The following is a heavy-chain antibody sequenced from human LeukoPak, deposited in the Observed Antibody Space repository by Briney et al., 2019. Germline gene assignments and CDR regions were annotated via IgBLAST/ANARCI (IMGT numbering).Heavy chain of an antibody. CDR1: GYTFTSYA. J-gene: IGHJ1*01. Sequence: ASVKVSCKASGYTFTSYAMHWVRQAPGQRLEWMGWINAGNGNTKYSQKFQGRVTITRDTSASTAYMELGSLRSEDTAVYYCARHSSTSLEYFQHWGQGTLVTVSS. D-gene: IGHD2-2*01. CDR2: INAGNGNT. CDR3: ARHSSTSLEYFQH. V-gene: IGHV1-3*01.